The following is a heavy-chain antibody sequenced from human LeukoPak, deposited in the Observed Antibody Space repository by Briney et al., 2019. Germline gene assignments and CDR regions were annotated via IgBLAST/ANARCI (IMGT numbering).Heavy chain of an antibody. J-gene: IGHJ5*02. CDR1: GGSISSSSYY. CDR3: ARGATGYSSSWPVDP. D-gene: IGHD6-13*01. CDR2: IYYSGST. Sequence: SETLSLTCTVSGGSISSSSYYWGWIRQPPGKGLEWIGSIYYSGSTYYNPSLKSRVTISVDTSKNQFSLKLSSVTAADTAVYYCARGATGYSSSWPVDPWGQGTLVTVSS. V-gene: IGHV4-39*07.